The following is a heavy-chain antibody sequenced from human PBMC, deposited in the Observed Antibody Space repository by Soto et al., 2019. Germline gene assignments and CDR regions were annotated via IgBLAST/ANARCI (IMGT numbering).Heavy chain of an antibody. CDR2: IYYSGSA. Sequence: SETLSLTCPVSGGSISSGFYYWSWIRQHPGKGLEWIGYIYYSGSAYYNPSLKSRVTISVDTSKNQFSLKLSSVTAADTAVYYCARMPYDFWSGYPIDYWGQGTLVTVSS. CDR1: GGSISSGFYY. J-gene: IGHJ4*02. V-gene: IGHV4-31*03. D-gene: IGHD3-3*01. CDR3: ARMPYDFWSGYPIDY.